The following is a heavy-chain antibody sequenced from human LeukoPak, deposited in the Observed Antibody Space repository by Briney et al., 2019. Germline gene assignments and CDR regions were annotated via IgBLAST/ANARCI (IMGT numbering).Heavy chain of an antibody. CDR3: ARDIGELRLDY. Sequence: ASVKVSCKASGYSFTAEYIHWVRQAPGPGLEWMGWINPKNGATNYAQKFWGRVTFTRDTSISTGYMEMSRLRSDDTAFYYCARDIGELRLDYWGQGTLVTVSS. J-gene: IGHJ4*02. V-gene: IGHV1-2*02. CDR1: GYSFTAEY. CDR2: INPKNGAT. D-gene: IGHD3-10*01.